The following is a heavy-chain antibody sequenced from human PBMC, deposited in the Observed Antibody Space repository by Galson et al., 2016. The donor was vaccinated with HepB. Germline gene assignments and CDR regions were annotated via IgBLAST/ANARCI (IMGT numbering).Heavy chain of an antibody. CDR1: GFTLSNSA. J-gene: IGHJ4*02. V-gene: IGHV3-13*01. CDR3: VRGVAGCDY. D-gene: IGHD6-19*01. Sequence: SLRLSCAASGFTLSNSAMSWVRQVAGKGLEWVSCIDIAGDTYYPDSVKGRFTISRENAKSTVYLQINSLRAEGTAVYYCVRGVAGCDYWGQGTLVTVSS. CDR2: IDIAGDT.